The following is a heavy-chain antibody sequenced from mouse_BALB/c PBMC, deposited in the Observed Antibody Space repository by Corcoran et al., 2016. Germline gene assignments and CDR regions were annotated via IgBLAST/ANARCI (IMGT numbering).Heavy chain of an antibody. CDR3: ARWDWNFDV. Sequence: EVQLQQSGAELVKPGASVKLSCTASGFNIKDTDMHWVKQRPEQGLEWIGRIDPANGNTKYDPKFQGKATITADTSSNTAYLQLSSLTSEDTAVYYCARWDWNFDVWGAGTTVTVSS. CDR2: IDPANGNT. V-gene: IGHV14-3*02. J-gene: IGHJ1*01. CDR1: GFNIKDTD.